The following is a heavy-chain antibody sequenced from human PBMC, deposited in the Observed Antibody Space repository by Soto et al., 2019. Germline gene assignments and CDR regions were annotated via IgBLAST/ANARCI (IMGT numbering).Heavy chain of an antibody. CDR2: ITGTSAFT. CDR3: ARDNLAFQGAFDL. J-gene: IGHJ4*02. Sequence: PGGSLRLSCAASGFVFSGFQFNWVRQAPGGGLEWLSSITGTSAFTEYAESIEGRFTISRDNPNKLLFLHMDNLRPEDTAVYYCARDNLAFQGAFDLWGKGTLVTVSS. CDR1: GFVFSGFQ. V-gene: IGHV3-21*01. D-gene: IGHD3-16*01.